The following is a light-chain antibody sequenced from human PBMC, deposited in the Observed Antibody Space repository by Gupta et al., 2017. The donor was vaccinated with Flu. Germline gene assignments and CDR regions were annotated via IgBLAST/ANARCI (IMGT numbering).Light chain of an antibody. V-gene: IGKV4-1*01. CDR3: QQYYRTPLT. Sequence: DIVMTQSPDSLAVSLGERATINCKSSQSVLYSSNNKNYLAWYQQKPGQPPTLLIYWASTRESGVPDRFSGSASGTDFTLTISSLQAEDVAIYYCQQYYRTPLTFGGGTKVEIK. J-gene: IGKJ4*01. CDR2: WAS. CDR1: QSVLYSSNNKNY.